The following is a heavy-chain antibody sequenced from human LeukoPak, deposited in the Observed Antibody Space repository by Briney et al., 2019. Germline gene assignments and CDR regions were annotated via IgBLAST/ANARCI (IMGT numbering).Heavy chain of an antibody. CDR2: IYHSGST. Sequence: SETLSLTCAVSSGSISSSGYSWNWLRQPPGKGLEWIGYIYHSGSTYYNPSLKSRVTVSVDTSKNQFSLRLSSVTAADTAVYYCARGSIAPDYWGQGTLVTVSS. V-gene: IGHV4-30-2*01. CDR3: ARGSIAPDY. J-gene: IGHJ4*02. CDR1: SGSISSSGYS. D-gene: IGHD6-6*01.